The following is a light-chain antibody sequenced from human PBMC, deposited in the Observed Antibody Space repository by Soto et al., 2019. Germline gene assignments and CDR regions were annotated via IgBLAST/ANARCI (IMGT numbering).Light chain of an antibody. CDR2: TRS. CDR1: QSLLDSDDGNTY. CDR3: MQRIEFPYT. V-gene: IGKV2-40*01. Sequence: DIVMTQTPLSLPVTPGEPASISCRASQSLLDSDDGNTYLDWYLQKPVQSPQLRIYTRSYRASGVPDRFSGSGSGTDFTLKISRVDAEDVVVYYCMQRIEFPYTFGQGTKLEIK. J-gene: IGKJ2*01.